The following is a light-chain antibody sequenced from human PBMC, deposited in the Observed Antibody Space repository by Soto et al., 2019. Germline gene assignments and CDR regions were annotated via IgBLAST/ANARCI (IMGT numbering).Light chain of an antibody. CDR2: DAS. Sequence: DIQMTQSPSTLSASVGDRVTITCRASQSISSWLAWYQQKPGKAPKLLIYDASSLESGVPSRFSCSGSGTEFTLTISSLQPDDFATYYFQQYNSYSSFTFGPGTKVDIK. J-gene: IGKJ3*01. CDR1: QSISSW. V-gene: IGKV1-5*01. CDR3: QQYNSYSSFT.